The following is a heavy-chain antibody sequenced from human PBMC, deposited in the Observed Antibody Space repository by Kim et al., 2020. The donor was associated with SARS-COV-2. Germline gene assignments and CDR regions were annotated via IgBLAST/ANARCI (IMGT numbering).Heavy chain of an antibody. V-gene: IGHV4-30-2*04. D-gene: IGHD6-6*01. Sequence: NPSIKSRVAISVDTSKNQFSLKLSSVTAADTAVYYCARDLAVYSSSYFDYWGQGTLVTVSS. J-gene: IGHJ4*02. CDR3: ARDLAVYSSSYFDY.